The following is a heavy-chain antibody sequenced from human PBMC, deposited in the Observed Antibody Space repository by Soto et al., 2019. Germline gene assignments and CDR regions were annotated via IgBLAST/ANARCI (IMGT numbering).Heavy chain of an antibody. V-gene: IGHV5-51*01. Sequence: PGEALKIYWKGSGYSFTSYWIGWVRQMPGKGLELMVIIYPGESDTRYSPSFQGQVTISAYKYISTAYLQWSSLKASDTAMYYCERRGSSWYNIVLYYHCYGIDXGGQGTTATVSX. J-gene: IGHJ6*02. CDR3: ERRGSSWYNIVLYYHCYGIDX. CDR1: GYSFTSYW. CDR2: IYPGESDT. D-gene: IGHD6-13*01.